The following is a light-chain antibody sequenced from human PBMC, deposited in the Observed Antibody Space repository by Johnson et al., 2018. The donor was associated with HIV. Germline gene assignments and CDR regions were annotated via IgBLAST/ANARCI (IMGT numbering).Light chain of an antibody. CDR1: SSNIGNNY. CDR3: GTWDSSLSAHYV. V-gene: IGLV1-51*02. CDR2: ENN. J-gene: IGLJ1*01. Sequence: QSVLTQPPSVSAAPGQKVTISCSGSSSNIGNNYVSWYQQLPGTAPKLLIYENNKRPPGIPDRFSASKSGTSATLGITGLQTGDEADYYCGTWDSSLSAHYVFGTGTKITV.